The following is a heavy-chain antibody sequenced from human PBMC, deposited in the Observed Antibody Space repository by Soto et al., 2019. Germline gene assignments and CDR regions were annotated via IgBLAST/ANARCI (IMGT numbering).Heavy chain of an antibody. Sequence: PGGSLRLSCAASGFTFSTYWMTWVRQAPGKGLEWVANIKQDGSEKHYADSVKGRFTISRDNAKNSLYLQRNSLRAEDTCVYYCVTDTSPRRADYWGQGTLVTVSS. V-gene: IGHV3-7*01. CDR1: GFTFSTYW. CDR3: VTDTSPRRADY. D-gene: IGHD2-2*01. CDR2: IKQDGSEK. J-gene: IGHJ4*02.